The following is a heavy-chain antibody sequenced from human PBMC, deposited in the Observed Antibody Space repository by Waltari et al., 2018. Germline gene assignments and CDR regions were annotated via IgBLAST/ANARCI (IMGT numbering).Heavy chain of an antibody. CDR2: INAGNGNT. Sequence: CKASGYTFTSYAMHWVRQAPGQRLEWMGWINAGNGNTKYSQKFQGRVTISVDTSKNQFSLKLSSVTAADTAVYYCARGPTPRYDYVWGSYRPPFDYWGQGTLVTVSS. CDR3: ARGPTPRYDYVWGSYRPPFDY. V-gene: IGHV1-3*01. J-gene: IGHJ4*02. D-gene: IGHD3-16*02. CDR1: GYTFTSYA.